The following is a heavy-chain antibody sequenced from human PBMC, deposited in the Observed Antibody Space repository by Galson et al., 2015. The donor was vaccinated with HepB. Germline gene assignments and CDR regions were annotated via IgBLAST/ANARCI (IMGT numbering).Heavy chain of an antibody. D-gene: IGHD5-18*01. J-gene: IGHJ3*02. CDR1: GYSFTSYW. Sequence: QSGAEVKKPGESLKISCTGSGYSFTSYWIGWVRQMPGKGLEWMGIIYPGDSDTRYSPSFQVQVTISADKSIITAYLQWSSLKASDTAMYYCARLMVDTAMVNSRDAFDIWGQGTMVTVSS. CDR3: ARLMVDTAMVNSRDAFDI. V-gene: IGHV5-51*01. CDR2: IYPGDSDT.